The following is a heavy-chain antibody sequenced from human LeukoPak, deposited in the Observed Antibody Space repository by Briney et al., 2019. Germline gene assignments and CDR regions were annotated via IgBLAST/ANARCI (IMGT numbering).Heavy chain of an antibody. D-gene: IGHD2-2*02. Sequence: GASVKVSCKASGGTFSSYAISWVRQAPGQGLEWMGGIIPIFGTANYAQKFQGRVTITTDESTSTAYMELSSLRSEDTAVYYCARTHHGYCSSTSCYNYPTVPNWFDPWGQGTLVTVSS. CDR1: GGTFSSYA. J-gene: IGHJ5*02. V-gene: IGHV1-69*05. CDR3: ARTHHGYCSSTSCYNYPTVPNWFDP. CDR2: IIPIFGTA.